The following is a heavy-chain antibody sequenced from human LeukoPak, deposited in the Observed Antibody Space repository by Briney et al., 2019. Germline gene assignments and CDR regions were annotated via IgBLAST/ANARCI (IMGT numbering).Heavy chain of an antibody. D-gene: IGHD5-12*01. CDR1: GFTFSSYA. CDR3: ARAHSTQWIAGNDY. V-gene: IGHV3-30-3*01. J-gene: IGHJ4*02. Sequence: GGSLRLSCAASGFTFSSYAMHWVRQAPGKGLEWVAVISYDGSNKYYADSVKGRFTISRDNFKNPLYLQMNSLRAEDTAVYYCARAHSTQWIAGNDYWGQGTLVTVSS. CDR2: ISYDGSNK.